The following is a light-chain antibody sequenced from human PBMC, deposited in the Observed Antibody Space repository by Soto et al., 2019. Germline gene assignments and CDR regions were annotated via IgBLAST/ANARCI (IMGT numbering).Light chain of an antibody. CDR3: AARDDRLNGHV. CDR1: GSNVGSNG. CDR2: SDT. V-gene: IGLV1-44*01. J-gene: IGLJ1*01. Sequence: QSVLTQPPSPSATPGQRVTISCSVGGSNVGSNGVEWFQQLPGAAPQLLIYSDTERPSGVPDRFSGSRAGTSASLAISGLQSEDEADYYCAARDDRLNGHVFGTGTKVTVL.